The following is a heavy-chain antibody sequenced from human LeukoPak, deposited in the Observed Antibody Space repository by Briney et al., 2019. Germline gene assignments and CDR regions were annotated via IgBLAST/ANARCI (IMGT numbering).Heavy chain of an antibody. Sequence: PGGSLRLSCAASGFTFSSYGMHWVRQAPGKGLEWVAVIWYDGSNKYYADSVKGRFTISRDNSKNTLYLQMNSLRAEDTAVYYCAKGGPWELHAFDYWGQRTLVTVSS. CDR2: IWYDGSNK. D-gene: IGHD1-26*01. V-gene: IGHV3-33*06. J-gene: IGHJ4*02. CDR1: GFTFSSYG. CDR3: AKGGPWELHAFDY.